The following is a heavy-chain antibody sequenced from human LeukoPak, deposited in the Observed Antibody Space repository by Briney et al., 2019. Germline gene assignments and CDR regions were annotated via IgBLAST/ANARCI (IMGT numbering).Heavy chain of an antibody. D-gene: IGHD4-17*01. CDR3: AMYYGDYGDY. CDR1: GFTFSSHW. Sequence: GGSLRLSCAASGFTFSSHWMNWVRQAPGKGLEWVANIKEDGSEKYYVDSVKGRFTISRDNAKNSLCLQMNSLRAEDTAIYYCAMYYGDYGDYWGQGTLVTVSS. CDR2: IKEDGSEK. V-gene: IGHV3-7*05. J-gene: IGHJ4*02.